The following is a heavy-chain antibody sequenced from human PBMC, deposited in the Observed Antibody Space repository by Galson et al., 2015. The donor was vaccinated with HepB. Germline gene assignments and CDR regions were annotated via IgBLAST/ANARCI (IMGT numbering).Heavy chain of an antibody. V-gene: IGHV3-33*01. Sequence: SLRLSCAASGFTFSSYGMHWVRQAPGKGLEWVAVIWYDGSNKYYADSVKGRFTISRDNSKNTLYLQMNSLRAEDTAIYYCARLDFDSSGDYRLYFDYWGQGTLVTVSS. CDR1: GFTFSSYG. CDR2: IWYDGSNK. CDR3: ARLDFDSSGDYRLYFDY. D-gene: IGHD3-22*01. J-gene: IGHJ4*02.